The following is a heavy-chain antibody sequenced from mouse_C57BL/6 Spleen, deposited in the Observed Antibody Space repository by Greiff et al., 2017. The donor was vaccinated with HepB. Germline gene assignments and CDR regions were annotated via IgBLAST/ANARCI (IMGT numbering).Heavy chain of an antibody. CDR1: GYSITSGYY. Sequence: DVQLQESGPGLVKPSQSLSLTCSVTGYSITSGYYWNWIRQFPGNKLEWMGYISYDGSNNYNPSLKNRISITRDTSKNQFFLKLNSVTTEDTATYYCARDRDYSNLFFAYWGQGTLVTVSA. CDR2: ISYDGSN. D-gene: IGHD2-5*01. V-gene: IGHV3-6*01. J-gene: IGHJ3*01. CDR3: ARDRDYSNLFFAY.